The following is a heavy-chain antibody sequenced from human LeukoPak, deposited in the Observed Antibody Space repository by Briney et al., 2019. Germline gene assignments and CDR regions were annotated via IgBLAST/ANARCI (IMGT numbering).Heavy chain of an antibody. CDR3: ARDYCGGDCFPDY. J-gene: IGHJ4*02. CDR2: INPNSGGT. V-gene: IGHV1-2*06. Sequence: ASVKVSCKASGCTFTGYYMHWVRQAPGQGLEWMGRINPNSGGTNYAQKFQGRVTMTRDTSISTAYMELSRLRSDDTAVYYCARDYCGGDCFPDYWGQGTLVTVSS. D-gene: IGHD2-21*02. CDR1: GCTFTGYY.